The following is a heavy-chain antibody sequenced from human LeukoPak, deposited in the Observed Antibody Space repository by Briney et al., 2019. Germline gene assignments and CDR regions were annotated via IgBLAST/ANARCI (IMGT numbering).Heavy chain of an antibody. D-gene: IGHD1-26*01. V-gene: IGHV2-70*04. CDR3: ARMGGNYQFDS. CDR1: GFSLSTSGMR. Sequence: SGPTLVNPTQTLTPTCTFPGFSLSTSGMRVTWIRQPPGKALEWLARIDWNDDKFYSTSLKTRLTISKDTSKSQVVLTMTNVDPVDTGTYYCARMGGNYQFDSWGQGTLVTVSS. CDR2: IDWNDDK. J-gene: IGHJ4*02.